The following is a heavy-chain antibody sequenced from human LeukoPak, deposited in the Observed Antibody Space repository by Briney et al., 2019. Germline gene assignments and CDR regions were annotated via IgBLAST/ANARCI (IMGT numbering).Heavy chain of an antibody. CDR2: IYSGGST. V-gene: IGHV3-53*04. J-gene: IGHJ6*02. Sequence: GESLRLSCAASGFTVSSNYMSWVRQAPGKGLEWVSVIYSGGSTYYAASVKGRSTISRHNSKNTLYLQMNSRRAEDTAVYYCATRQAPYYYYGMDVWGQGTTVTVSS. CDR3: ATRQAPYYYYGMDV. CDR1: GFTVSSNY.